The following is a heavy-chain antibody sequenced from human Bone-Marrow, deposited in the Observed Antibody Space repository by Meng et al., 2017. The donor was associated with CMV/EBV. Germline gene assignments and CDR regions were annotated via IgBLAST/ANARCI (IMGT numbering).Heavy chain of an antibody. V-gene: IGHV3-23*01. CDR3: AKVTVPAATFQLSNTWSFGY. D-gene: IGHD2-2*01. Sequence: GESLKISCAASGFTFSSYAMSWVRQAPGKGLEWVSVISDNGGSTYYADSVEGRFTISRDKSKNTLYLQMNSLRAEDTAVYYCAKVTVPAATFQLSNTWSFGYWGQGILVTVSS. CDR2: ISDNGGST. CDR1: GFTFSSYA. J-gene: IGHJ4*02.